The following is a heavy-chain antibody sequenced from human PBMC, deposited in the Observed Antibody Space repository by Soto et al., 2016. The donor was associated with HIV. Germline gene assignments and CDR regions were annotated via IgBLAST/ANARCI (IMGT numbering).Heavy chain of an antibody. CDR1: GYTFTAYY. CDR2: MNPNSGNT. J-gene: IGHJ5*02. D-gene: IGHD2-15*01. Sequence: QVQLVQSGAEVKKPGASVKVSCKASGYTFTAYYMHWVRQAPGQGLEWMGWMNPNSGNTGYAQNFQGRVTITRNTSISTAYMELSSLRSEDAAVYYCARGGVFVMVLTATLRGNWFDPWGQGTLVTVSS. V-gene: IGHV1-8*03. CDR3: ARGGVFVMVLTATLRGNWFDP.